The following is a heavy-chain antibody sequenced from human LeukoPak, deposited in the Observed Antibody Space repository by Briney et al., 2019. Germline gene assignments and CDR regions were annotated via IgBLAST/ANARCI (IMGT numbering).Heavy chain of an antibody. CDR2: INHSGST. D-gene: IGHD4-11*01. CDR1: GGSFSGYY. CDR3: ARGLYSNWDHRLSYFDY. J-gene: IGHJ4*02. Sequence: SETLSLTCAVYGGSFSGYYWSWIRQPPGKGLEWNAEINHSGSTNYNPSLKSRVTIPVDTSKNQFSLKLSSVTAADTAVYYCARGLYSNWDHRLSYFDYWGQGTLVTVSS. V-gene: IGHV4-34*01.